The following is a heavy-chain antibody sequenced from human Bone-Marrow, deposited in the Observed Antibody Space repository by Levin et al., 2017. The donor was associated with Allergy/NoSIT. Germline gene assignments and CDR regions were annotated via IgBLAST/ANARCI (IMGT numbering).Heavy chain of an antibody. CDR3: ARLYNWNVMSRVVGAFDI. V-gene: IGHV4-31*03. J-gene: IGHJ3*02. Sequence: SQTLSLTCTVSGGSISSGGYYWSWIRQHPGKGLEWIGYIYYSGSTYYNPSLKSRVTISVDTSKNQFSLKLSSVTAADTAVYYCARLYNWNVMSRVVGAFDIWGQGTMVTVSS. D-gene: IGHD1-20*01. CDR1: GGSISSGGYY. CDR2: IYYSGST.